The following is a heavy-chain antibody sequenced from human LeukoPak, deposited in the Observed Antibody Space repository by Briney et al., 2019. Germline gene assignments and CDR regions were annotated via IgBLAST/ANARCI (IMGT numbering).Heavy chain of an antibody. V-gene: IGHV3-23*01. CDR2: ISGSGDST. CDR1: GFTFSSYA. D-gene: IGHD6-19*01. Sequence: GGSLRLSCAASGFTFSSYAMSWVRQAPGKGLEWVSSISGSGDSTYYADSVKGRFTISRDNSMDTLYLQMNSLRAEDTAVYYCAKDTPGIAVAGSPYYFYYYYMDVWGKGTTVTVSS. CDR3: AKDTPGIAVAGSPYYFYYYYMDV. J-gene: IGHJ6*03.